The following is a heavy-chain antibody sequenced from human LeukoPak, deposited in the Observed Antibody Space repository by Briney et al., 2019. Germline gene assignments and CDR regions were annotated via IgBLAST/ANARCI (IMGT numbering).Heavy chain of an antibody. CDR1: GGSISSSSYY. V-gene: IGHV4-39*07. CDR3: ARAEDSYTGIALDY. J-gene: IGHJ4*02. Sequence: SETLSLTCTVSGGSISSSSYYWGWIRQPPGKGLEWIGSIYYSGSTYYNPSLKSRVTISVDTSKNQFSLKLSSVTAADTAVYYCARAEDSYTGIALDYWGQGTLVTVSS. CDR2: IYYSGST. D-gene: IGHD6-13*01.